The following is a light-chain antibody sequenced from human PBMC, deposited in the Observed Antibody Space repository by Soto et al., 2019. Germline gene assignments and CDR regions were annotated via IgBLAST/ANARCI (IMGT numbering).Light chain of an antibody. V-gene: IGKV3-15*01. Sequence: EIVMTQSPATLSVSPGERVTLSCRASRNISRKLACYQQQPGQAPRRLISDASTRATGIPARVRGSGSGTEFNLTISSLQSEDFAVYDCQQYYDYTPLIFGGGTKVEIK. J-gene: IGKJ4*01. CDR2: DAS. CDR3: QQYYDYTPLI. CDR1: RNISRK.